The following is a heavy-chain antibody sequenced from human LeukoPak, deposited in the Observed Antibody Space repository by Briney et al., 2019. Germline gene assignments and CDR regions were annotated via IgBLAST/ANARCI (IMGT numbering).Heavy chain of an antibody. V-gene: IGHV4-61*02. J-gene: IGHJ6*03. CDR1: GGSISSGSYY. Sequence: SQTLSLTCTVSGGSISSGSYYWSWIRQPAGKGLEWIGRIYTSGSTNYNPSLKSRVTISVDTSKNQFSLKLSSVTAADTAVYYCASRMASSWYQGGYYYYMDVWGKGTTVTVSS. CDR2: IYTSGST. D-gene: IGHD6-13*01. CDR3: ASRMASSWYQGGYYYYMDV.